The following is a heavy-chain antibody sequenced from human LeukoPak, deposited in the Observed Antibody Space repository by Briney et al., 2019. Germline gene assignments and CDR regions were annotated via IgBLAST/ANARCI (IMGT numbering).Heavy chain of an antibody. D-gene: IGHD3-22*01. CDR1: GYIFTDYA. CDR3: AKLMDNNYDGSAFDY. V-gene: IGHV1-18*01. Sequence: ASVKVSCKTSGYIFTDYAIVWVRQAPGQGLKWIGWVGTYDGKTNYAQEVQDRVTMTTDTSASTAYVELRSLTSDDTALYYCAKLMDNNYDGSAFDYWGQGTLVTVSS. J-gene: IGHJ4*02. CDR2: VGTYDGKT.